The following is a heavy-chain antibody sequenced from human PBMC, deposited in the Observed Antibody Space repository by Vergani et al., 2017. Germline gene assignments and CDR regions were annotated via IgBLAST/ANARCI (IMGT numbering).Heavy chain of an antibody. D-gene: IGHD4-17*01. CDR1: GGSISSYY. CDR3: ARDDYGDYYYYGMDV. V-gene: IGHV4-4*08. CDR2: IYTSGST. Sequence: QVQLQESGPGLVKPSETLSLTCTVSGGSISSYYWSWIRQPPGKGLEWIGYIYTSGSTNYNPSLKSRVTMSVDTSKNQFSLKLSSVTAADTAVYYCARDDYGDYYYYGMDVWGQGTTVTVSS. J-gene: IGHJ6*02.